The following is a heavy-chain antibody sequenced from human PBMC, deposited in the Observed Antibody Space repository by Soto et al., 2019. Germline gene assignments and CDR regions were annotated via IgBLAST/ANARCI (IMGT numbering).Heavy chain of an antibody. CDR3: AREGKSGSYPIAY. Sequence: SETLSLTCTVSGGSVSSGSYYWSWIRQPPGKGLEWIGYIYYSGSTNYNPSLKSRVTISVDTSKNQFSLKLSSVTAADTAVYYCAREGKSGSYPIAYWGQGTLVTVSS. CDR2: IYYSGST. D-gene: IGHD1-26*01. J-gene: IGHJ4*02. CDR1: GGSVSSGSYY. V-gene: IGHV4-61*01.